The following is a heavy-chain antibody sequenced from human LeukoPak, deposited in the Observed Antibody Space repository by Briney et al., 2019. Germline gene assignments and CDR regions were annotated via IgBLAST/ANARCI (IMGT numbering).Heavy chain of an antibody. Sequence: GGSLRLSCAASGFTFSSYAMHWVRQAPGKGLEWVAVISYDGSNKYYADSVKGRFTISRDNSKNTLYLQMNSLTAEDTAVYYCAKDIDSGSDWSQWGMIYWGQGTLVTVSS. J-gene: IGHJ4*02. D-gene: IGHD6-19*01. CDR2: ISYDGSNK. CDR1: GFTFSSYA. V-gene: IGHV3-30*04. CDR3: AKDIDSGSDWSQWGMIY.